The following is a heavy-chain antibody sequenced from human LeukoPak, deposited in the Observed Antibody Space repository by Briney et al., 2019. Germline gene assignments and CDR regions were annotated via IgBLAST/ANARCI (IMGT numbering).Heavy chain of an antibody. CDR1: GFTFNNYA. CDR3: AKRGQLLYDWFDP. D-gene: IGHD2-2*02. V-gene: IGHV3-23*01. J-gene: IGHJ5*02. CDR2: ISGSGGST. Sequence: GGSLRLSCAASGFTFNNYAMSWVRQAPGKGLEWVSGISGSGGSTYYADSVKGRFTISRDNSENPLFLQMNSLRAEDTAVYYCAKRGQLLYDWFDPWGQGTLVTVSS.